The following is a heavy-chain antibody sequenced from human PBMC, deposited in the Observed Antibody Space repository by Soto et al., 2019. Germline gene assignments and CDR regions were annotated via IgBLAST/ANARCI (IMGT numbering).Heavy chain of an antibody. CDR2: IYYSGST. J-gene: IGHJ4*02. D-gene: IGHD6-19*01. CDR3: AREGAVAGTLFDY. V-gene: IGHV4-59*01. Sequence: SETLSLTCTVSGGSISSYFWSWIRQPPGKGLEWIGYIYYSGSTNYNPSLKSRVTISVDTSKNQFSLKLSSVTAADTAVYYCAREGAVAGTLFDYWGQGTLV. CDR1: GGSISSYF.